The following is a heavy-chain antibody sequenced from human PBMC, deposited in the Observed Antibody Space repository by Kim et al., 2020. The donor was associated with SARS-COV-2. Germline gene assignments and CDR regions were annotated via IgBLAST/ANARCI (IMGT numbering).Heavy chain of an antibody. CDR3: AREGNWNSLDY. D-gene: IGHD1-7*01. V-gene: IGHV3-48*04. CDR2: ISSSSSTI. J-gene: IGHJ4*02. Sequence: GGSLRLSCAASGFTFSSYSMNWVRQAPGKGLEWVSYISSSSSTIYYADSVKGRFTISRDNAKNSLYLQMNSLRAEDTAVYYCAREGNWNSLDYWGQGTLVTVSS. CDR1: GFTFSSYS.